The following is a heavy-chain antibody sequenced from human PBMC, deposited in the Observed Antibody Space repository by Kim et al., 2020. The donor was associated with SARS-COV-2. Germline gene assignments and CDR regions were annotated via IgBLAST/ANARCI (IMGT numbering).Heavy chain of an antibody. D-gene: IGHD2-2*02. V-gene: IGHV3-11*01. J-gene: IGHJ5*02. CDR3: ASASMYCSSTSCYNIDWFDP. CDR2: ISSSGSTI. CDR1: GFTFSDYY. Sequence: GGSLRLSCAASGFTFSDYYMSWIRQAPGKGLEWVSYISSSGSTIYYADSVKGRFTISRDNAKNSLYLQMNSLRAEDTAVYYCASASMYCSSTSCYNIDWFDPWGQGTLVTVSS.